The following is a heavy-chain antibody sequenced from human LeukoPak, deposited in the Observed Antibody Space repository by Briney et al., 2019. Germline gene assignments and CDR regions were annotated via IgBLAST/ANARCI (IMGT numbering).Heavy chain of an antibody. CDR2: INPNSGGT. D-gene: IGHD3-22*01. CDR1: GYTFTGYY. V-gene: IGHV1-2*06. Sequence: ASVKVSCKASGYTFTGYYMHWVRQAPGQGLEWMGRINPNSGGTNYAQKFQGRVTMTRDTSISTANRELSRLRSDDPAVYYCARVYYYDSSGLGGWFDPWGQGTLVTVSS. CDR3: ARVYYYDSSGLGGWFDP. J-gene: IGHJ5*02.